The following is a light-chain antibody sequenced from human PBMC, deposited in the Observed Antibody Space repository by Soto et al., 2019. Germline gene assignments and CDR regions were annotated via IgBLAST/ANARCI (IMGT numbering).Light chain of an antibody. J-gene: IGKJ4*01. Sequence: DIQMTQSPSTLSASVGDRVTITCRASQTISNWLAWYQQKPGKAPNLLIYTASNLNSGVPSRFSGSGSGTEFTLTISSLQPDDFAPYYCQQYDSYSGLTFGGGTKVEIK. V-gene: IGKV1-5*03. CDR3: QQYDSYSGLT. CDR2: TAS. CDR1: QTISNW.